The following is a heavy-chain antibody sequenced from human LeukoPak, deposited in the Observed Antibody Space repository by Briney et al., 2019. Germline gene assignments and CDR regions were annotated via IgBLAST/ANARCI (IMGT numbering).Heavy chain of an antibody. CDR3: ARFRGTSSWHQEVFDY. Sequence: SEAVSVTCTVSGGSINSYNWNWIRQPPGKGLEWIGYISYNGSPDYNPSFKSRVTMSVDTSQGQFSLRLSSVTAADTAVYYCARFRGTSSWHQEVFDYWGQGAPVTVSS. D-gene: IGHD2-15*01. CDR2: ISYNGSP. V-gene: IGHV4-59*08. J-gene: IGHJ4*02. CDR1: GGSINSYN.